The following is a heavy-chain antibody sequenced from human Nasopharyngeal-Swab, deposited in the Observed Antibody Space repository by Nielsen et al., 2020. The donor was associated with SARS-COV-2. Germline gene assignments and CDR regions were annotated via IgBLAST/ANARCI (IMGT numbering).Heavy chain of an antibody. CDR2: INHSGST. J-gene: IGHJ6*03. CDR1: GGSFSAYY. CDR3: ARGLSGIVPAPILGLGPYYYYYYMDV. Sequence: SETLSLTCAVYGGSFSAYYWGWIRQPPGKGLEWIAEINHSGSTNYNPSLQSRVTLSVYTSMNQFSLELRSVTAADTAVYYCARGLSGIVPAPILGLGPYYYYYYMDVWGKGTTVTVSS. V-gene: IGHV4-34*01. D-gene: IGHD2-2*01.